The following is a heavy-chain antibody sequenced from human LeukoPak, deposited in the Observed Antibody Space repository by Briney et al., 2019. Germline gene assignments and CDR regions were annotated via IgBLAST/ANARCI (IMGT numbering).Heavy chain of an antibody. V-gene: IGHV3-30*01. J-gene: IGHJ4*02. CDR3: AREPGTGSYFDY. D-gene: IGHD3-10*01. CDR2: ISYDGSNK. Sequence: GRSLRLSCAASGFTFSSYAMHWVLQAPGKGLEWVAVISYDGSNKYYADSVKGRFTISRDNSKNTLYLQMNSLRAEDTAVYYCAREPGTGSYFDYWGQGTLVTVSS. CDR1: GFTFSSYA.